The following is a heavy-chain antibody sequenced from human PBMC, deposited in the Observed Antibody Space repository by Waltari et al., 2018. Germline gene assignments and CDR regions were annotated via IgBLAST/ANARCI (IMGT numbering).Heavy chain of an antibody. CDR3: ARDGTEPDYYYYGMDV. D-gene: IGHD1-1*01. J-gene: IGHJ6*02. CDR1: GGSISSYY. V-gene: IGHV4-4*07. CDR2: IYTSGST. Sequence: QVQLQESGPGLVKPSETLSLTCTVSGGSISSYYWSWIRQPAGKGLEWIGRIYTSGSTNYNPSVKGRVTRSVDTSKNQFSLKLSSVTAADTAVYYCARDGTEPDYYYYGMDVWGQGTTVTVSS.